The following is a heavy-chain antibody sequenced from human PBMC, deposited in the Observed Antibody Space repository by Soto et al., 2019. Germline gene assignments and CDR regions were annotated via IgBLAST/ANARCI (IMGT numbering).Heavy chain of an antibody. J-gene: IGHJ4*02. V-gene: IGHV4-34*01. CDR2: INHSGST. D-gene: IGHD6-13*01. Sequence: PSETLSLTCAVDGGSFSGYYWSWIRQPPGKGLEWIGEINHSGSTNYNPSLKSRVTISVDTSKNQFSLKLSSVTAADTAVYYCARSGGVIAAAGYPTAERDFDYWGQGTLVTVSS. CDR1: GGSFSGYY. CDR3: ARSGGVIAAAGYPTAERDFDY.